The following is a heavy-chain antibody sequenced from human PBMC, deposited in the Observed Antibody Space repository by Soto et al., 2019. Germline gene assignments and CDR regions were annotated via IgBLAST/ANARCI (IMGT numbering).Heavy chain of an antibody. CDR1: IFTFSRYS. V-gene: IGHV3-21*01. J-gene: IGHJ3*02. Sequence: GGSLRLSCAASIFTFSRYSMNWVRQAPGKGLEWVSSISASSTYIYYADSGKGRFTISRDNAKNSLYLQMDSLRAEDTAVYYCARDLLGYSAGAFDIWGQGTMVTVSS. CDR3: ARDLLGYSAGAFDI. D-gene: IGHD5-12*01. CDR2: ISASSTYI.